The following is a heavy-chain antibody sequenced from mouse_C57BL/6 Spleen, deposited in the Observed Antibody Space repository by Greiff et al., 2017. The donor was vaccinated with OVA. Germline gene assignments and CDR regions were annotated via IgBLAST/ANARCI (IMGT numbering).Heavy chain of an antibody. CDR3: ARERVYYGSSYDYYAMDY. J-gene: IGHJ4*01. CDR1: GYTFTDYY. D-gene: IGHD1-1*01. Sequence: VQLQQSGPELVKPGASVKISCKASGYTFTDYYMNWVKQSHGKSLEWIGDINPNNGGTSYNQKFKGKATLTVDKSSSTAYMELRSLTSEDSAVYYCARERVYYGSSYDYYAMDYWGQGTSVTVSS. CDR2: INPNNGGT. V-gene: IGHV1-26*01.